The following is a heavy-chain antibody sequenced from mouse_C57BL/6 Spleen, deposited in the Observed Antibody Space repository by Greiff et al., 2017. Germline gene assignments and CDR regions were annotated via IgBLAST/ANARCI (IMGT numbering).Heavy chain of an antibody. V-gene: IGHV1-42*01. CDR2: INPSTGGT. CDR3: ARWGAMDY. J-gene: IGHJ4*01. CDR1: GYSFTGYY. Sequence: VQLQHSGPELVKPGASVKISCKASGYSFTGYYMNWVKQSPEKSLEWIGEINPSTGGTTYNQKFKAKATLTVDKSSSTAYMQLKSLTSEDSAVYYCARWGAMDYWGQGTSVTVSS.